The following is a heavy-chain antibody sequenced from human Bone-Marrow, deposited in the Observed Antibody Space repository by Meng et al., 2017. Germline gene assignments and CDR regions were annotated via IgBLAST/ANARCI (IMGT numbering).Heavy chain of an antibody. J-gene: IGHJ4*02. CDR1: GFTLGNNW. CDR3: ARDRITMVRGVIITQNFDY. D-gene: IGHD3-10*01. Sequence: GESLKISCVASGFTLGNNWMSWVRQAPGKGLEWVANIKQDGSGTYYVDSVKGRFIISRDNAKNSLFLQMDSLRAEDTAVYYCARDRITMVRGVIITQNFDYWGQGTLVTVSS. V-gene: IGHV3-7*01. CDR2: IKQDGSGT.